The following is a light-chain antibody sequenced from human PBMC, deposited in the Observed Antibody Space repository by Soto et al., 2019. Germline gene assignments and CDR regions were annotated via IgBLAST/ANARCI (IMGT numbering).Light chain of an antibody. CDR2: DDS. Sequence: SYVMTQPPSVSVAPGQAASLTCGGKNIGTKSVHWYQQKPGQAPVLVVYDDSDRPSGIPERFSGSNSGSTATLTISRVEAGDEADYYCQVWDSSSDQSLFGGGTKLTVL. V-gene: IGLV3-21*02. CDR1: NIGTKS. J-gene: IGLJ3*02. CDR3: QVWDSSSDQSL.